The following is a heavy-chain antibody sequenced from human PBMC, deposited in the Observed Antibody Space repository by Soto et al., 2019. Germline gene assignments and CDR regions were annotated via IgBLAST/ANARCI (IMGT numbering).Heavy chain of an antibody. CDR2: ISSSSSYI. J-gene: IGHJ6*03. CDR3: ARWGWDSYDILTGYYTRDYYYYMDV. V-gene: IGHV3-21*01. CDR1: GFTFSSYS. Sequence: EVQLVESGGGLVKPGGSLRLSCAASGFTFSSYSMNWVRQAPGKGLEWVSSISSSSSYIYYADSVKGRFTISRDNAKNSRYRQMNSLRAEDTAVYYCARWGWDSYDILTGYYTRDYYYYMDVWGKGTTVTVSS. D-gene: IGHD3-9*01.